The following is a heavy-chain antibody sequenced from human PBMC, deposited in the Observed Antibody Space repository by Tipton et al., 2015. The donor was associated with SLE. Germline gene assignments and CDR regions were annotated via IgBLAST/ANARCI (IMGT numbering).Heavy chain of an antibody. CDR1: GGSISSSNW. J-gene: IGHJ2*01. CDR3: ARGIPWYFDL. Sequence: SLRLSCAVSGGSISSSNWWTWVRQPPGKGLEWIGQIYHSGTTNYNPSLESRVTISVDKSKKQFSLKLTSVTAADTAVFYCARGIPWYFDLWGRGTLVTVSS. V-gene: IGHV4-4*02. CDR2: IYHSGTT.